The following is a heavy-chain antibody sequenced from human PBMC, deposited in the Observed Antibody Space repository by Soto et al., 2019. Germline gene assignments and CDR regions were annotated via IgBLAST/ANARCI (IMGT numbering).Heavy chain of an antibody. CDR3: ARGQIRVYCSSTSCHPNVDY. CDR1: GFTFSSYS. Sequence: EVQLVESGGGLVKPGGSLRLSCAASGFTFSSYSMNWVRQAPGKGLEWVSSISSSSSYIYYADSVKGRFTISRDNAKNSLYRQLNSLRAEDTAVYYCARGQIRVYCSSTSCHPNVDYWGQGTLVTVSS. J-gene: IGHJ4*02. D-gene: IGHD2-2*01. V-gene: IGHV3-21*01. CDR2: ISSSSSYI.